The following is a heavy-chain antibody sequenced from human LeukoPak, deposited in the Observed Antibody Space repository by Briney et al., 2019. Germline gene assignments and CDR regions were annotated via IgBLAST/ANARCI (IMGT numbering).Heavy chain of an antibody. Sequence: SETLSLTCAVYGGSFSGYYWSWIRQPPGKGLEWIGEINHSGSTNYNPSLKSRVTISVDTSKNQFSLKLSSVTAADTAVYYCARDEDGSGSPDYWGQGTLVTVSS. CDR3: ARDEDGSGSPDY. J-gene: IGHJ4*02. V-gene: IGHV4-34*01. D-gene: IGHD3-10*01. CDR2: INHSGST. CDR1: GGSFSGYY.